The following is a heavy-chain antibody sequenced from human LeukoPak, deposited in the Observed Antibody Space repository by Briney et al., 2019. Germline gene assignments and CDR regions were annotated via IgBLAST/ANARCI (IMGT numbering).Heavy chain of an antibody. D-gene: IGHD3-10*01. Sequence: SETLSLTCAVYGGSFSGYYWSWIRQPPVKGLEWIGEINHSGSTNYNPSLKSRVTISVDTSKNQFSLKLSSVTAADTAVYYCARSRWFGRYHWFDPWGQGTLVTVSS. V-gene: IGHV4-34*01. J-gene: IGHJ5*02. CDR3: ARSRWFGRYHWFDP. CDR2: INHSGST. CDR1: GGSFSGYY.